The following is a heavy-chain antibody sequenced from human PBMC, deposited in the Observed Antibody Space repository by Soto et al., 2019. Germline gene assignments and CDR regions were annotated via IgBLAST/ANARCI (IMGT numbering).Heavy chain of an antibody. CDR1: GFTFSGYA. V-gene: IGHV3-30-3*01. CDR2: ISYDGSNK. J-gene: IGHJ4*02. D-gene: IGHD3-16*01. CDR3: ARDRGGAIDY. Sequence: QVQLVESGGGVVQPGRSLRLSCAASGFTFSGYAMHWVRQAPGKGLEWVAIISYDGSNKYYADSVKGRFTISRDNSKNTLYLQMNSLRADDTAVYYCARDRGGAIDYWGQGTLITVSS.